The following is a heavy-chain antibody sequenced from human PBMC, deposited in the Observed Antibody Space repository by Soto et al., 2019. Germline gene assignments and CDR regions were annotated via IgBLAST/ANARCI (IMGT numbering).Heavy chain of an antibody. J-gene: IGHJ4*02. V-gene: IGHV3-23*01. CDR3: AKRSPYSSGWYSPIFDY. Sequence: GGSLRLSCAASGFTFSSYGMHWVRQAPGKGLEWVSVISESGGSTHYADSVRGRFTVSRDNSKNSLSLRMNSLRDEDTAVYFCAKRSPYSSGWYSPIFDYWGQGALVTVSS. CDR1: GFTFSSYG. D-gene: IGHD6-13*01. CDR2: ISESGGST.